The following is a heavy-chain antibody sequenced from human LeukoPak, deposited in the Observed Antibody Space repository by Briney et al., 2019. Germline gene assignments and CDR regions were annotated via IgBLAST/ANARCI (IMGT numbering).Heavy chain of an antibody. CDR2: ISSLSGTI. D-gene: IGHD3-16*01. V-gene: IGHV3-48*01. CDR1: GLNFRSYS. J-gene: IGHJ4*02. CDR3: ARDQGGAVSY. Sequence: PGGSLRLSCAVSGLNFRSYSMNWVRQAPGKGLEGVSYISSLSGTIYYADSVEGRFTISRDNAKNSLYLQMNSLRVEDTATYYCARDQGGAVSYWGQGTLVIVSS.